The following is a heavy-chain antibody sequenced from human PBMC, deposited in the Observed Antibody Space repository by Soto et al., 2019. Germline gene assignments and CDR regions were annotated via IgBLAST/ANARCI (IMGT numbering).Heavy chain of an antibody. Sequence: SETLSLTCAFSGGSISSSNWWSWVRQPPGKGLEWIGEIYHSGSTNYNPSLKSRVTISVDKSKNQFSLKLSSVTAADTAVYYCARDRYYDFWSGYYSPYYYGMDVWGQGTTVTVS. V-gene: IGHV4-4*02. J-gene: IGHJ6*02. CDR3: ARDRYYDFWSGYYSPYYYGMDV. CDR1: GGSISSSNW. CDR2: IYHSGST. D-gene: IGHD3-3*01.